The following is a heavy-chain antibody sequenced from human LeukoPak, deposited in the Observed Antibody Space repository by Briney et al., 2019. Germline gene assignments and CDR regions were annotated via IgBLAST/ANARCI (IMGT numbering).Heavy chain of an antibody. V-gene: IGHV4-4*08. D-gene: IGHD2-21*02. CDR2: IYHSGST. CDR3: ARDGGYCGGDCFVDV. CDR1: GGSISSYY. Sequence: SETLSLTCTVSGGSISSYYWSWIRQPPGKGLEWIGYIYHSGSTNYNPSLKSRVTISVDTSKNQFSLKLSSVTAADTAVYHCARDGGYCGGDCFVDVWGKGTTVTVSS. J-gene: IGHJ6*04.